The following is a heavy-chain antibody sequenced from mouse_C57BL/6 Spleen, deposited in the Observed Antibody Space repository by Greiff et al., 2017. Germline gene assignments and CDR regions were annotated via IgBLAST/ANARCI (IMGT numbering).Heavy chain of an antibody. J-gene: IGHJ2*01. CDR1: GFSLTSYA. D-gene: IGHD1-1*01. CDR2: IWTGGGT. V-gene: IGHV2-9-1*01. Sequence: VMLVESGPGLVAPSQSLSITCTVSGFSLTSYAISWVRQPPGKGLEWLGVIWTGGGTNYNSALKSRLSISKDNSKSQVFLKMNSLQTDDTARYYGARNWNYYGSSTLDYWGQGTTLTVSS. CDR3: ARNWNYYGSSTLDY.